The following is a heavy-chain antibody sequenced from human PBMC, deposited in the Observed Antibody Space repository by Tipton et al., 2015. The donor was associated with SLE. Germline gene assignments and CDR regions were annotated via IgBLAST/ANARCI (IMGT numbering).Heavy chain of an antibody. Sequence: SLRLSCAASGFSFSYHWMHWLRQSPGKGLVWVSRINGDGTITHYADSVKGRFTISRDNAKKNLYLQMSSLRAEDMAVYYCAREGQWSLDYWGQGSLVTVSS. CDR3: AREGQWSLDY. CDR2: INGDGTIT. D-gene: IGHD6-19*01. J-gene: IGHJ4*02. V-gene: IGHV3-74*01. CDR1: GFSFSYHW.